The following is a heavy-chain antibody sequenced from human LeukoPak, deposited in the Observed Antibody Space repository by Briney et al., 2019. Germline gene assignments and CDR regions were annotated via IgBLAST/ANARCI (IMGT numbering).Heavy chain of an antibody. D-gene: IGHD3-22*01. V-gene: IGHV3-7*01. CDR3: ARASIEVVDTDYDY. J-gene: IGHJ4*02. CDR1: GFTFSSYW. CDR2: IKQDGSEK. Sequence: GGSLRLSCAASGFTFSSYWMTWVRQAPGKGLEGVANIKQDGSEKHYVDSVKGRFTISRDNAKNSLYLQMNGLRVEDTAVYYCARASIEVVDTDYDYWGQGTLVTVSS.